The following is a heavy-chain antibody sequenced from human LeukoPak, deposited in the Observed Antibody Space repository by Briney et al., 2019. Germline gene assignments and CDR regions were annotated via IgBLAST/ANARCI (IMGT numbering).Heavy chain of an antibody. CDR2: IFHSGGT. Sequence: SGTLSLTCAVSGGSINSNNWWSWVRQPPEKGLEWIGEIFHSGGTNYNPSLKSRVTISVDKPKNQFSLKLNSVTAADTAVYYCARDVYCSSTSCHAWAFDIWGQGTMVTVSS. J-gene: IGHJ3*02. CDR3: ARDVYCSSTSCHAWAFDI. CDR1: GGSINSNNW. V-gene: IGHV4-4*02. D-gene: IGHD2-2*01.